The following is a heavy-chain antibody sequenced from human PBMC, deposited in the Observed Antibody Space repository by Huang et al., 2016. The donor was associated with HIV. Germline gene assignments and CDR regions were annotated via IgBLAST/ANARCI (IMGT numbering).Heavy chain of an antibody. CDR3: AKIGGSDYYYYYYMDV. CDR1: GFTASANY. Sequence: EVQLVETGGGLIQPGGSLKLSCAASGFTASANYMSWFRKAPGNGLECGSIVYSDGNTIYADSVKGRFIISRDNSKNTMYLQMTSLRAEDTAVYYCAKIGGSDYYYYYYMDVWGKGATVTVSS. D-gene: IGHD3-16*01. V-gene: IGHV3-53*02. J-gene: IGHJ6*03. CDR2: VYSDGNT.